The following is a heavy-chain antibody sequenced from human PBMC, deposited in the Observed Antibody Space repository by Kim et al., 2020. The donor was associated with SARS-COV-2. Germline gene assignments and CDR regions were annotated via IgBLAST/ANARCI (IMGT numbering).Heavy chain of an antibody. CDR3: AKGVSSSLQNDAFDI. Sequence: GGSLRLSCAASGFTFSSYGMHWVRQAPGKGLEWVAVISYDGSNKYYADSVKGRFTISRDNSKNTLYLQMNSLRAEDTAVYYCAKGVSSSLQNDAFDIWG. CDR1: GFTFSSYG. V-gene: IGHV3-30*18. J-gene: IGHJ3*02. CDR2: ISYDGSNK. D-gene: IGHD6-13*01.